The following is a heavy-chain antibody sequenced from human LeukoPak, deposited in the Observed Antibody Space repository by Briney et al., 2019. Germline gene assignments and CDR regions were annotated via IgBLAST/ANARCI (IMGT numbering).Heavy chain of an antibody. V-gene: IGHV4-59*01. D-gene: IGHD5-12*01. CDR2: INHSGTT. CDR3: ARASGGYDPFDQ. CDR1: GGSINSYY. J-gene: IGHJ4*02. Sequence: SETLSLTCTVSGGSINSYYWSWIRQPPGQGLECIGNINHSGTTNYNPSLKSRVTISVDTSKNQFFLRLTSVTAADTAVYYCARASGGYDPFDQWGTGTLVTVSS.